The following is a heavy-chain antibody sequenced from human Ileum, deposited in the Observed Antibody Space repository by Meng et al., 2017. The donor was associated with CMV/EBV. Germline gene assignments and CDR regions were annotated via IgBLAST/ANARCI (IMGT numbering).Heavy chain of an antibody. D-gene: IGHD1-26*01. V-gene: IGHV1-69*05. J-gene: IGHJ6*02. CDR1: GGTFSSYA. CDR2: IIPIFGTA. Sequence: SVKVSCKASGGTFSSYAISWVRQAPGQGLEWMGGIIPIFGTANYAQKFQGRVTITTDESTSTAFMDLSSLISDDTAVYYCARVGRGGDYYGMDVWGQGTTVTVSS. CDR3: ARVGRGGDYYGMDV.